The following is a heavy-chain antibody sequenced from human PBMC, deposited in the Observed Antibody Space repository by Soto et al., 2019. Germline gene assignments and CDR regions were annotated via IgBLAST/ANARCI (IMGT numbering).Heavy chain of an antibody. V-gene: IGHV4-39*01. D-gene: IGHD1-7*01. J-gene: IGHJ4*02. Sequence: SETLSLTCTVSGGSINSRSYSWGWIRQPPGKGLEWIGTIYYSGNTYYNPSLKGRVTISVDTSKNQFSLKLSSVTAADTAVYYCGRLPTNWNLIDYWGQGTLVTVSS. CDR2: IYYSGNT. CDR3: GRLPTNWNLIDY. CDR1: GGSINSRSYS.